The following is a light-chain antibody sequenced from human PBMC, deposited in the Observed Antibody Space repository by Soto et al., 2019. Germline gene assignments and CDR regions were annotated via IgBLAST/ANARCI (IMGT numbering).Light chain of an antibody. Sequence: QSVLTQPPSASGSPGQSVAISCTGTSSDVGGYNYVSWYQQYPGKAPKLIMYEVTKRPSGVPDRFSGSKSGNTASLTVSGLQAEDEADYYCCAYVGSNNYDFGTGTKVT. V-gene: IGLV2-8*01. CDR1: SSDVGGYNY. J-gene: IGLJ1*01. CDR2: EVT. CDR3: CAYVGSNNYD.